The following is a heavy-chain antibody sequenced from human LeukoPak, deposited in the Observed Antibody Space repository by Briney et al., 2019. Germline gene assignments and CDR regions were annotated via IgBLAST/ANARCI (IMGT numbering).Heavy chain of an antibody. D-gene: IGHD1-26*01. J-gene: IGHJ4*02. V-gene: IGHV3-11*04. CDR1: GFTFSDYY. CDR3: ARDLIEEPHYDY. Sequence: GGSLRLSCAASGFTFSDYYMSWLRQAPGKGLEWVSYISSSGSTIYYADSVKGRFTISRDNAKNSLYLQMNSLRAEDTAVYYCARDLIEEPHYDYWGQGTLVTVSS. CDR2: ISSSGSTI.